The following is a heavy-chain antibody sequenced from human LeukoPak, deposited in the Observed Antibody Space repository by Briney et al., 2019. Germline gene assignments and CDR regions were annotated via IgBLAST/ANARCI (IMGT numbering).Heavy chain of an antibody. D-gene: IGHD6-13*01. CDR3: ARGYPYSSSWYAFMESWDHYYYYMDV. J-gene: IGHJ6*03. V-gene: IGHV4-30-4*07. CDR2: IYYSGST. Sequence: SETLSLTCAVSGGSISSGGYSWSWIRQPPGKGLEWIGYIYYSGSTYYNPSLKSRVTISVDTSKNQFSLKPSSVTAADTAVYYCARGYPYSSSWYAFMESWDHYYYYMDVWGKGTTVTVSS. CDR1: GGSISSGGYS.